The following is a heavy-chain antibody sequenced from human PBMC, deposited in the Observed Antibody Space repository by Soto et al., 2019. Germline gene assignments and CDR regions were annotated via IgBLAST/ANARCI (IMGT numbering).Heavy chain of an antibody. CDR3: ARDFTYYYGMDV. CDR1: RGTFSSYA. Sequence: GASVKVSCKASRGTFSSYAISWVRQAPGQGLEWMGGIIPIFGTANYAQKFQGRVTTTADESTSTAYMELSSLRSEDTAVYYCARDFTYYYGMDVWGQGTTVTVSS. J-gene: IGHJ6*02. CDR2: IIPIFGTA. V-gene: IGHV1-69*13.